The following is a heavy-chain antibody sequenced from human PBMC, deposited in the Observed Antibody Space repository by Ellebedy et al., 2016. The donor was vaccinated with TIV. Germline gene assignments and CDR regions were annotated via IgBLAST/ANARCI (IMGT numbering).Heavy chain of an antibody. J-gene: IGHJ4*02. CDR2: IHSSGST. CDR3: ARSPEY. D-gene: IGHD1-14*01. V-gene: IGHV4-39*07. Sequence: MPSETLSLTCTVSGGSISSSNYYWGWIRQTPGTGLEWIGRIHSSGSTSYKPSLKSRVTISVYTSKNQFSLKLSSVTAADTAVYYCARSPEYWGQGTLVTVSS. CDR1: GGSISSSNYY.